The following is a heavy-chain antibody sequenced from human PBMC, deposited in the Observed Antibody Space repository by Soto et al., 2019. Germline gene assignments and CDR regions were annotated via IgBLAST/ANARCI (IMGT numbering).Heavy chain of an antibody. CDR1: GFTFSSYA. J-gene: IGHJ6*02. D-gene: IGHD6-13*01. CDR2: ISGSGGST. Sequence: GGSLRLSCAASGFTFSSYAMSWVRQAPGKGLEWVSAISGSGGSTYYADSVKGRFTISRDNSKNTLYLQMNSLRVEDTAVYYCAKDLEQQLVLPSYYGMDVWGQGTTVTVSS. V-gene: IGHV3-23*01. CDR3: AKDLEQQLVLPSYYGMDV.